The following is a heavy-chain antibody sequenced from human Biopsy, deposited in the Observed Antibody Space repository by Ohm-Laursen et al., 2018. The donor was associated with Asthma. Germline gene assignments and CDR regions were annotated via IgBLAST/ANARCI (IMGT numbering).Heavy chain of an antibody. Sequence: TLSLTCAASGFMFRSFGMHWVRQAPGKGLEWVAVISYDGNHKFYEDSVKGRFTISRDNSKNTLYLQMNSLRAEDTAVYYCAKDERAYYGSDSKYMQPVPLGDWGQGTLVIVSA. CDR1: GFMFRSFG. J-gene: IGHJ4*02. D-gene: IGHD2-21*01. CDR3: AKDERAYYGSDSKYMQPVPLGD. V-gene: IGHV3-30*18. CDR2: ISYDGNHK.